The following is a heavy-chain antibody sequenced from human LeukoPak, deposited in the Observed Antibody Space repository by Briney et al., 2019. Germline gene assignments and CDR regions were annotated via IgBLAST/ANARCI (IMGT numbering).Heavy chain of an antibody. D-gene: IGHD3-22*01. CDR2: ISGSGGST. Sequence: GGSLRLSCAASGFTFSGYAMSWVRQAPGKGLEWVSAISGSGGSTYYADSVKGRFTISRDNSKNTLYLQMNSLRAEDTAVYYCAKGAVGITMIVVVTPFDYWGQGTLVTVSS. CDR1: GFTFSGYA. CDR3: AKGAVGITMIVVVTPFDY. V-gene: IGHV3-23*01. J-gene: IGHJ4*02.